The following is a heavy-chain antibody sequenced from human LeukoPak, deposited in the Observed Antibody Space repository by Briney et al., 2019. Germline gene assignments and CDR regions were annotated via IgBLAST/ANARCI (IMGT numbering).Heavy chain of an antibody. CDR2: INHSGST. V-gene: IGHV4-34*01. Sequence: SETLSLTCAVYGGSFSGYYWSWIRQPTGKGLEWIGEINHSGSTNYNPSLKSRVTISVDTSKNQFSLKLSSVTAADTAVYYCAKLTNLHSSSWYFLGNYYYYGMDVWGQGTTVTVSS. D-gene: IGHD6-13*01. CDR3: AKLTNLHSSSWYFLGNYYYYGMDV. CDR1: GGSFSGYY. J-gene: IGHJ6*02.